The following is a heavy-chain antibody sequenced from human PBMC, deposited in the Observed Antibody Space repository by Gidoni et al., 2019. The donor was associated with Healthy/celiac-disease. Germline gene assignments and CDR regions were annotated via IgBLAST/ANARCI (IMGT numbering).Heavy chain of an antibody. Sequence: EVQLLASGGSLVQPGGSLRLPCPASGFTFSSYVMSWARQAPGTGLGWFSSISGSGGSTDYAGSVKGRFTTSRDNSKSTLFLQMNSMGAEDTAVYNCAKGRYGSGSEDYWGQGTLVTVSS. J-gene: IGHJ4*02. CDR3: AKGRYGSGSEDY. CDR1: GFTFSSYV. D-gene: IGHD3-10*01. CDR2: ISGSGGST. V-gene: IGHV3-23*01.